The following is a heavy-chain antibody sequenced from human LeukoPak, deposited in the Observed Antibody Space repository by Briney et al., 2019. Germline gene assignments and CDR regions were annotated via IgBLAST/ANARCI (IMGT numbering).Heavy chain of an antibody. CDR3: ARGYYDSSGYYYRGFDY. V-gene: IGHV5-51*01. CDR1: GYSFTGYW. Sequence: GESLKISCKGSGYSFTGYWIGWVRQMPGKGLEWMGIIYPGDSDTRYSPSFQGQVTISADKSISTAYPQWSSLKASDTAMYYCARGYYDSSGYYYRGFDYWGQGTLVTVSS. D-gene: IGHD3-22*01. J-gene: IGHJ4*02. CDR2: IYPGDSDT.